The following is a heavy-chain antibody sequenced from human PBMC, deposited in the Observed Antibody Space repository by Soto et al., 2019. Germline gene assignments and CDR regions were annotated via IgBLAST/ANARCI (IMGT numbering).Heavy chain of an antibody. D-gene: IGHD2-2*01. CDR2: IYSGGST. J-gene: IGHJ6*02. V-gene: IGHV3-53*01. Sequence: GGSLRLSCAASGFTFSSNYMSWVRQAPGKGLEWVSVIYSGGSTYYADSVKGRFTISRDNSKNTLYLQMNSLRAEDTAVYYCASEVVPADGYYYGMDVWGQGTTVTVSS. CDR1: GFTFSSNY. CDR3: ASEVVPADGYYYGMDV.